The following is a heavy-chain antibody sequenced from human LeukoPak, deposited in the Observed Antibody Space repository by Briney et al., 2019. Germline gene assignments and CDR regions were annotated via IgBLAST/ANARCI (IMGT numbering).Heavy chain of an antibody. CDR1: GGSISSSSYY. CDR2: IYYSGST. Sequence: SETLSLTCTVSGGSISSSSYYWGWIRQPPGKGLEWIGSIYYSGSTYYNPSLKSRVTISVDTSKNQFSLKLSSVTAADTAVYYCARSRGTAMVTPLNYFDYWGQGTLVTVSS. J-gene: IGHJ4*02. CDR3: ARSRGTAMVTPLNYFDY. V-gene: IGHV4-39*07. D-gene: IGHD5-18*01.